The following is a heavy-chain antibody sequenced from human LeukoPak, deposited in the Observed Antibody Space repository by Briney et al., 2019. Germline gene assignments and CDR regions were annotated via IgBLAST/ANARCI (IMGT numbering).Heavy chain of an antibody. J-gene: IGHJ4*02. CDR2: ISAYNGNT. CDR1: GYTFTSYG. Sequence: ASVKVSCKASGYTFTSYGISWVRQAPGQGLEWMGWISAYNGNTNYAQKLQGRVTMTTDTSTSTAYMELRSLRSDDTAVYYCARDRFRSHHYDSSGYYYSGPRFDYWGQGTLVTVSS. D-gene: IGHD3-22*01. V-gene: IGHV1-18*01. CDR3: ARDRFRSHHYDSSGYYYSGPRFDY.